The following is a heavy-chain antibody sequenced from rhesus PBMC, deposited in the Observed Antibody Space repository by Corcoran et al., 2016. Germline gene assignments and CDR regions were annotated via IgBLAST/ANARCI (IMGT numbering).Heavy chain of an antibody. J-gene: IGHJ4*01. CDR3: ARQYCTGSGCCGYFDY. CDR2: IGGISGST. Sequence: QVQLQESGPGLVKPSETLSLTCAVSGGSISSSNWWSWIRQPPGKGLEWIGNIGGISGSTSYNPSLKRRVTISKDTSKNQFSLKLSSVTAADTAVYYCARQYCTGSGCCGYFDYWGQGVLVTVSS. CDR1: GGSISSSNW. D-gene: IGHD2-21*01. V-gene: IGHV4-65*02.